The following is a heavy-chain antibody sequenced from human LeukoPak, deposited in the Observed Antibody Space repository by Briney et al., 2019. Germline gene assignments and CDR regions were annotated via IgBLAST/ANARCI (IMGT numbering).Heavy chain of an antibody. J-gene: IGHJ3*02. Sequence: PAETLTLTCGASGFTFSSYGMRWVRQPPGKGLEWIGYFHNTGGTNYNPYVKSRVTISVDTSKKQVCLGLGFVTAADTAVYYYDCKRPLFLLYWRYGRIGRRGTLVTVSS. D-gene: IGHD2-2*02. CDR1: GFTFSSYG. CDR2: FHNTGGT. V-gene: IGHV4-59*01. CDR3: DCKRPLFLLYWRYGRI.